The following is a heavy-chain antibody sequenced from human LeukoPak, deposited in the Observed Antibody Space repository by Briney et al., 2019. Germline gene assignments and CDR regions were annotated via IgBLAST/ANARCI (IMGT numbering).Heavy chain of an antibody. V-gene: IGHV4-39*07. CDR3: ARENDRYGRIDY. CDR2: VYYSGST. J-gene: IGHJ4*02. D-gene: IGHD5-18*01. CDR1: GGSISSSNYH. Sequence: ASETLSLTCTVSGGSISSSNYHWGWIRQPPGKRLEWIGSVYYSGSTDYNPSLKSRVIISIDTSKNQFSLRLSSVTAADTAVYYCARENDRYGRIDYWGQGTQVTVSS.